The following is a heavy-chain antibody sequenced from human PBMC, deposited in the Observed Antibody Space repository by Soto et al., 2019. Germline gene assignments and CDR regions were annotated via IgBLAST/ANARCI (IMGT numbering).Heavy chain of an antibody. CDR2: IYYSGST. V-gene: IGHV4-39*01. J-gene: IGHJ4*02. CDR1: GGSISSSSYY. CDR3: ARHRRKLRVLEWYHTGGFDY. D-gene: IGHD3-3*01. Sequence: QLQLQGSGPGLVKPSETLSLTCTVSGGSISSSSYYWGWIRQPPGKGLEWIGSIYYSGSTYYNPSLKSRVTISVDTSKNQSSMKLSSVTAADTAVYYGARHRRKLRVLEWYHTGGFDYWGQGTLVTVSS.